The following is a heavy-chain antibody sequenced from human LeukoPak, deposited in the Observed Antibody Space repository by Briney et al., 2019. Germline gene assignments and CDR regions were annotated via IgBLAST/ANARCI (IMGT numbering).Heavy chain of an antibody. J-gene: IGHJ4*02. V-gene: IGHV1-69*06. CDR1: GGTFSSYA. D-gene: IGHD1-26*01. CDR2: IIPIFGTA. Sequence: VASVKVSCKASGGTFSSYAISWVRQAPGQGLEWMGGIIPIFGTANYAQKFQGRVTMTEDTSTDTAYMELSSLRSEDTAVFYCATDKVGGGSYFLYYFDYWGQGTLVTVSS. CDR3: ATDKVGGGSYFLYYFDY.